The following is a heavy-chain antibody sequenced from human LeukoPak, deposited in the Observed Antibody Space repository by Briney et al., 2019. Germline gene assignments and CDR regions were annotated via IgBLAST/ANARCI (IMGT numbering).Heavy chain of an antibody. CDR3: ARITKGYHFFFDY. V-gene: IGHV4-59*01. J-gene: IGHJ4*02. D-gene: IGHD3-3*01. Sequence: SETLSLTCTVSGGSISSYYWSWIRQPPGKGLGWIGYIYYSGSTNYNPSLKSRVTISVDTSKNQFSLKLSSVTAADTAVYYCARITKGYHFFFDYWGQGTLVTVSS. CDR2: IYYSGST. CDR1: GGSISSYY.